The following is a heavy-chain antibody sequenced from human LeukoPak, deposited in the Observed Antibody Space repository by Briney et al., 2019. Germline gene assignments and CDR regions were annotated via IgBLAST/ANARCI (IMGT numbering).Heavy chain of an antibody. J-gene: IGHJ3*02. V-gene: IGHV4-39*07. CDR2: IYYSGST. D-gene: IGHD3-3*01. CDR3: ARAFRGIFGVFEAFDI. CDR1: GGSISSSSYY. Sequence: SETLSLTCTVSGGSISSSSYYWGWIRQPPGKGLEWIGSIYYSGSTYYNPSLKSRVTISEDTSKNQFSLKLSSVTAADTAVYYCARAFRGIFGVFEAFDIWGQGTMVTISS.